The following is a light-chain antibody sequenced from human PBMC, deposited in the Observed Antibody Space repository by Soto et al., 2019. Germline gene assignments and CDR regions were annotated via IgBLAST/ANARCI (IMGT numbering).Light chain of an antibody. CDR1: RSNIGNND. Sequence: QSVLTQAPSVSAAPGQKVTISCSGSRSNIGNNDVSWYQHLPGTAPKLLIYDNNKRPPGIPDRFSGSKSDTSATLGITGLQTGDEADYYCRTWDSSLSVVLFGGGTKLTVL. CDR2: DNN. CDR3: RTWDSSLSVVL. V-gene: IGLV1-51*01. J-gene: IGLJ2*01.